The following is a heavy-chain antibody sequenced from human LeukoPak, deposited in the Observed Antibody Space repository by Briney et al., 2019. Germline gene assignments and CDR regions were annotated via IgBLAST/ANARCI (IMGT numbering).Heavy chain of an antibody. D-gene: IGHD3-10*01. J-gene: IGHJ4*02. V-gene: IGHV4-59*01. Sequence: PSETLSLTCTVSGGSISTYYWSWIRQSPGKGLEWIGNIDYSGSTNYNPSLKSRVTISVDTSKNQFSLKLSSVTAADTAVYYCAREAYYGMFFDYWGQGTLVTVSS. CDR2: IDYSGST. CDR1: GGSISTYY. CDR3: AREAYYGMFFDY.